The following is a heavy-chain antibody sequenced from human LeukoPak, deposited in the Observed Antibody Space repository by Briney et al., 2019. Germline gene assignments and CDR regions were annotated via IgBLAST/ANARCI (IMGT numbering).Heavy chain of an antibody. D-gene: IGHD6-19*01. CDR3: ASGVSSGHDAGWFDP. V-gene: IGHV1-2*02. Sequence: GASVKVSCKASGYTFTGYYMHWVRQAPGQGLEWMGWINPNSGGTNYAQKFQGRVTMTRDTSTSTAYMELSRLRSDDTAVYYCASGVSSGHDAGWFDPWGQGTLVTVSS. J-gene: IGHJ5*02. CDR2: INPNSGGT. CDR1: GYTFTGYY.